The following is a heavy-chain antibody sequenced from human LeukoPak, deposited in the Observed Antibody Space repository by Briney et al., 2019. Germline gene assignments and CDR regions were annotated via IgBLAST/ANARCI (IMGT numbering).Heavy chain of an antibody. CDR3: ARYITNGWGSYYNV. Sequence: ASVKVSCKTSGYSFTAFYIHWVRQAPGQGLEWMGWIHPRRGDTNYAQKFQGRVTITRDTSISTAYLDLSSLRSDDTAVYYCARYITNGWGSYYNVWGQGTLVTVSS. CDR1: GYSFTAFY. D-gene: IGHD3-10*01. CDR2: IHPRRGDT. V-gene: IGHV1-2*02. J-gene: IGHJ4*02.